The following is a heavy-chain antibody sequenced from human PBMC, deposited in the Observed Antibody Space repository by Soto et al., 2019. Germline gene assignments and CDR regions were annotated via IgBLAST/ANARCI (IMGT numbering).Heavy chain of an antibody. CDR1: GGSFSGYY. J-gene: IGHJ6*02. V-gene: IGHV4-34*01. CDR2: INHSGST. CDR3: ACLKVVVATLSGRYYGMDV. D-gene: IGHD2-15*01. Sequence: QVQLQQWGAGLLKPSETLSLTCAVYGGSFSGYYWSWIRQPPGKGLEWIGEINHSGSTNYNPSLKGRVTISVDTSESQFSLKLSSVTAADTAVYYCACLKVVVATLSGRYYGMDVWGQGTTVTVSS.